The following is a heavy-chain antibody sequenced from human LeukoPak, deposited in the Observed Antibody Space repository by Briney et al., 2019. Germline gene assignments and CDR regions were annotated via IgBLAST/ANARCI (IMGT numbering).Heavy chain of an antibody. CDR2: FIPIFGTA. Sequence: AAVKVSCKASGGTFSSYAISWVRQAPGQGLEWMGGFIPIFGTANYAQKLQGRVTITADESTSTAYMELSSLRSEDTAVYYCARDGLYYFACWGQGTLVTVSS. V-gene: IGHV1-69*13. D-gene: IGHD6-19*01. J-gene: IGHJ4*02. CDR3: ARDGLYYFAC. CDR1: GGTFSSYA.